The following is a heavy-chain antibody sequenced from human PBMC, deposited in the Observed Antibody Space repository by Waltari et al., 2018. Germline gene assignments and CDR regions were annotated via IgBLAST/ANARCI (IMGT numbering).Heavy chain of an antibody. CDR3: ARRRITMVRGAYGMDV. CDR2: INHRGST. CDR1: GGSFSGYY. Sequence: QVQLQQWGAGLLKPSETLSLTCAVYGGSFSGYYWSWIRQPPGKGLEWIGEINHRGSTNYNPSLKSRVTISVDTSKNQFSLKLSSVTAADTAVYYCARRRITMVRGAYGMDVWGQGTTVTVSS. V-gene: IGHV4-34*01. J-gene: IGHJ6*02. D-gene: IGHD3-10*01.